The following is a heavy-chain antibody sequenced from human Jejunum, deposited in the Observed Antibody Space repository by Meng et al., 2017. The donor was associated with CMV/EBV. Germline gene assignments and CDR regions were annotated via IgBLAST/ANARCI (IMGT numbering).Heavy chain of an antibody. V-gene: IGHV4-59*01. CDR2: IYYSGFT. J-gene: IGHJ4*02. CDR1: GDSINSDY. Sequence: TGTVSGDSINSDYWSWIRQPPGKGLEWIGYIYYSGFTKYIPSLKSRVTMSLDTSTSQFSLKLTSVTAADTAVYFCARGRSYRDFDYWGQGTLVTVSS. CDR3: ARGRSYRDFDY. D-gene: IGHD4-11*01.